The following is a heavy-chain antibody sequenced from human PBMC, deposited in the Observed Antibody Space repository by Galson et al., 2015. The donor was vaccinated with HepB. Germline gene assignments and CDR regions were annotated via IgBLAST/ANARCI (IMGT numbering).Heavy chain of an antibody. CDR3: AKDLALTASYYYLGMDV. Sequence: SLRLSCAASGFIFSDYGMHWVHQAPGKGLEWVAVISYDGNTKFYADSVKGRFTISRDNSKSTLYLQMDSLRAEDTAVYYCAKDLALTASYYYLGMDVWGQGTTVTVSS. J-gene: IGHJ6*02. CDR2: ISYDGNTK. V-gene: IGHV3-30*18. CDR1: GFIFSDYG. D-gene: IGHD2-21*02.